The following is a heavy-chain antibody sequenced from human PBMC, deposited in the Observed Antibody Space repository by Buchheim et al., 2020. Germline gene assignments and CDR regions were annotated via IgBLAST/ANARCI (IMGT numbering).Heavy chain of an antibody. CDR2: LNGDGSTT. CDR3: VRDKDRSFDY. J-gene: IGHJ4*02. CDR1: GFTFSSYW. V-gene: IGHV3-74*01. Sequence: EVQLVESGGGLVQPGGSLRLSCAASGFTFSSYWMVWIRQAPGKGLLYVSDLNGDGSTTRYADSVRGRFTTSRDNAKNTLYLQMTSLRVEDTAVYYCVRDKDRSFDYWGQGTL.